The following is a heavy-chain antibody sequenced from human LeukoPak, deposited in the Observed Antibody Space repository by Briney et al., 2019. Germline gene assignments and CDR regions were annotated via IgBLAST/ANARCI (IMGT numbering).Heavy chain of an antibody. J-gene: IGHJ4*02. D-gene: IGHD6-13*01. V-gene: IGHV1-18*01. CDR1: GYTFTSCG. CDR2: ISAYNGNT. CDR3: ARVPPGVLDSSSWYPPFDY. Sequence: GASVKVSCKASGYTFTSCGISWVRQAPGQGLEWMGWISAYNGNTNYAQKLQGRVTMTTDTSTSTAYMELRSLRSDDTAVYYCARVPPGVLDSSSWYPPFDYWGQGTLVTVSS.